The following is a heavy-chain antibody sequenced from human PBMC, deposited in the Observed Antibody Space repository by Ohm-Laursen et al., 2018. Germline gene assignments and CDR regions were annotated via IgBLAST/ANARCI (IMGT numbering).Heavy chain of an antibody. CDR1: GFDFSRYW. V-gene: IGHV3-7*03. CDR3: AKPTAAGTNHYYFGMDV. CDR2: IKQDGSER. Sequence: SLRLSCAASGFDFSRYWMSWVRQAPGKGLECVAYIKQDGSERFYADSVKGRLTISRDNSKNSLYLQMNSLRVDDTAMYYCAKPTAAGTNHYYFGMDVWGQGTMVTVSS. J-gene: IGHJ6*02. D-gene: IGHD6-13*01.